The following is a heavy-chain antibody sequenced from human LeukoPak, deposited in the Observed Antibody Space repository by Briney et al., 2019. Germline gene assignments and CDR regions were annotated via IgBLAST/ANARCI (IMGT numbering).Heavy chain of an antibody. CDR3: AKEGCTSTNCYGPWFDP. CDR2: ISWNSGNI. D-gene: IGHD2-2*01. V-gene: IGHV3-9*01. Sequence: SLRLSCAASGFTFDDYAMHWVRHAPGKGLEWVSSISWNSGNIGYADSVKGRFTISRDNAKNSLYLEINSLRAEDTALYYCAKEGCTSTNCYGPWFDPWGQGTLVTVSS. J-gene: IGHJ5*02. CDR1: GFTFDDYA.